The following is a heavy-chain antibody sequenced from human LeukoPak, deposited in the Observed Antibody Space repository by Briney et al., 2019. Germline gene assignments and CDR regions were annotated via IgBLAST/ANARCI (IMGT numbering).Heavy chain of an antibody. Sequence: GSPGLSLCSSGFNLRGYQLDLDRQAPGKGLEWVSYIDYSSTYTNYADSVKGRFTISRDNAKNSVYLQMNSLRAEDTAVYYCARKATILDYWGQGTLVTVSS. V-gene: IGHV3-11*03. D-gene: IGHD5-12*01. CDR1: GFNLRGYQ. CDR3: ARKATILDY. J-gene: IGHJ4*02. CDR2: IDYSSTYT.